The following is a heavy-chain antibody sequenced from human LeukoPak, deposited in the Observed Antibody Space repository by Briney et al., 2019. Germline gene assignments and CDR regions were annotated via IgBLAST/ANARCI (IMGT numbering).Heavy chain of an antibody. D-gene: IGHD2-15*01. Sequence: GGSLRLSCAASGFTFSSYSMNWVRQAPGKGLEWVSSISSSSSYIYYADSVKGRFTISRDNAKNSLFLQMNSLRAEDTAAYYCARPKYCSGGSCYSLDYWGQGTLVTVSS. CDR2: ISSSSSYI. CDR1: GFTFSSYS. V-gene: IGHV3-21*01. J-gene: IGHJ4*02. CDR3: ARPKYCSGGSCYSLDY.